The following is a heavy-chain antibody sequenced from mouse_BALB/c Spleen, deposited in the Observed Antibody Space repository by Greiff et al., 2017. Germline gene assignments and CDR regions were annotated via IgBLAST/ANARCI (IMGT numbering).Heavy chain of an antibody. V-gene: IGHV5-17*02. CDR1: GFTFSSFG. CDR3: ARDYGSSSKMDY. Sequence: EVQLVESGGGLVQPGGSRKLSCAASGFTFSSFGMHWVRQAPEKGLEWVAYISSGSSTIYYADTVKGRFTISRDNPKNTLFLQMTSLRSEDTAMYYCARDYGSSSKMDYWGQGTSVTVSS. D-gene: IGHD1-1*01. J-gene: IGHJ4*01. CDR2: ISSGSSTI.